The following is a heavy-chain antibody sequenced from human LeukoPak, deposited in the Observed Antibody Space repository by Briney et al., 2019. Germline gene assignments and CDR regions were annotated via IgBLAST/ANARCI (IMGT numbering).Heavy chain of an antibody. J-gene: IGHJ4*02. Sequence: GGSLRLSCAASGFTFSSYAMHWVRQAPGKGLEWVAVISYDGSNKYYADSVKGRFTISRDNSKNTLYLQMNSLRAEDTAVYYCARVAIRFGELLHFDYWGQGTLVSVSS. CDR2: ISYDGSNK. CDR1: GFTFSSYA. CDR3: ARVAIRFGELLHFDY. V-gene: IGHV3-30*04. D-gene: IGHD3-10*01.